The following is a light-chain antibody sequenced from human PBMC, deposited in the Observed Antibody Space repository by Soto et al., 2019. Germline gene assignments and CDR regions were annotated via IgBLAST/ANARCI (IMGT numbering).Light chain of an antibody. CDR1: QSIRYY. J-gene: IGKJ1*01. Sequence: DIQMTQSPSSLSPYVGDRGTISCRASQSIRYYVSWYQQKPGTAPNLLIRAASTLQSGVPSSFSGIAYGTDITLTISSLDIAYFATYFCQQSDSTPQTFGQGTNVEI. CDR2: AAS. CDR3: QQSDSTPQT. V-gene: IGKV1-39*01.